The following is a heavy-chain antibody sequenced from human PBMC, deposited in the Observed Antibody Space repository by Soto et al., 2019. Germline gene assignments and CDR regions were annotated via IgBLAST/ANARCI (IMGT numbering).Heavy chain of an antibody. CDR2: IYYSGST. J-gene: IGHJ6*02. V-gene: IGHV4-39*01. Sequence: SETLSLTCTVSGGSISSSSYYWGWIRQPPGKGLEWIGSIYYSGSTYYNPSLKSRVTISVDTSKNQFSLKLSSVTAADTAVYYCARINYYDSSGYYYGMDVWGQGTTVTVSS. D-gene: IGHD3-22*01. CDR1: GGSISSSSYY. CDR3: ARINYYDSSGYYYGMDV.